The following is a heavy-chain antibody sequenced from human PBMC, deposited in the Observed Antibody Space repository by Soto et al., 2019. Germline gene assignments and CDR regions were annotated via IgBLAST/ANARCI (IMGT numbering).Heavy chain of an antibody. Sequence: GASVKVSCKASGYTFTSYDINWVRQATGQGLEWMGWMNPNSGNTGYAQKFQGRVTMTRNTSISTAYMELSSLRSEDTAVYYCARGEVIVVVIAPYYYYMDVWGKGTTVTVSS. CDR1: GYTFTSYD. CDR2: MNPNSGNT. V-gene: IGHV1-8*01. J-gene: IGHJ6*03. D-gene: IGHD2-21*01. CDR3: ARGEVIVVVIAPYYYYMDV.